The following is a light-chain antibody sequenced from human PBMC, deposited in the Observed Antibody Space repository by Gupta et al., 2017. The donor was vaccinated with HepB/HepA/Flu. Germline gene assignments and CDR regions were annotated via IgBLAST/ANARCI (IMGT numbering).Light chain of an antibody. J-gene: IGLJ2*01. CDR1: SIDAGSYNR. V-gene: IGLV2-18*02. CDR2: EVS. Sequence: QPALTQPPSLSGPPGQSATTSRTGPSIDAGSYNRVSRLHQPPGTPPIFIISEVSNRPSGVPDRFSASKSANTASISISGLEEEDDEDEYCSSTTSSSTVVFGGGTKLTVL. CDR3: SSTTSSSTVV.